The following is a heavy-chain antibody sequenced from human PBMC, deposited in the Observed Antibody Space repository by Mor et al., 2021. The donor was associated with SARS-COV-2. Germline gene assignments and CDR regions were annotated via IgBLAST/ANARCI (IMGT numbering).Heavy chain of an antibody. D-gene: IGHD2-2*01. J-gene: IGHJ4*02. Sequence: LKSRVTISVDTSKNQFSLNLSSVTAADTAVYYCARRVVVIAARRTRHYFDYWGQGTLVTVSS. CDR3: ARRVVVIAARRTRHYFDY. V-gene: IGHV4-34*01.